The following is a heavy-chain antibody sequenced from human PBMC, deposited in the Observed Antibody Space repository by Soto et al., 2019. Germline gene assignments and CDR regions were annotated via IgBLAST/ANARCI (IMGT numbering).Heavy chain of an antibody. D-gene: IGHD3-3*01. Sequence: SETLSLTCTVSGVSISSYYWSWIRQPPGKGLEWIGYIYYSGSTNYNPSLKSRVTISVDTSKNQFSLKLSSVTAADTAVYYCARDLYYDFWSGPSGMDVWGQGTTVTVSS. CDR1: GVSISSYY. CDR2: IYYSGST. J-gene: IGHJ6*02. V-gene: IGHV4-59*01. CDR3: ARDLYYDFWSGPSGMDV.